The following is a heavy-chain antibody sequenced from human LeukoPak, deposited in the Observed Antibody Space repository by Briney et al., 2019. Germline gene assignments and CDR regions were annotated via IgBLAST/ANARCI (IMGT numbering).Heavy chain of an antibody. CDR3: ARVAWAYERPDACNI. V-gene: IGHV1-18*01. CDR1: GYTFTSYG. J-gene: IGHJ3*02. Sequence: ASVKVSCKASGYTFTSYGISWVRQAPGQGLEWMGWISAYNGNTNYAQKLQGRVTMTTDTSTSTAYMELRSLRSDDTAVYYCARVAWAYERPDACNICGQGTMVTVSS. CDR2: ISAYNGNT. D-gene: IGHD1-1*01.